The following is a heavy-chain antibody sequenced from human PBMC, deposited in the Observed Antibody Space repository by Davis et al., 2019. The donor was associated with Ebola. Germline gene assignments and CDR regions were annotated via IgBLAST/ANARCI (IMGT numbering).Heavy chain of an antibody. D-gene: IGHD6-6*01. Sequence: GGSLRLSCAASGFTVSSNYMSWVRQAPGKGLEWVSYISSSGSTIYYADSVKGRFTISRDNAKNSLYLQMNSLRAEDTAVYYCARDSIAARVFRDGMDVWGQGTTVTVSS. CDR3: ARDSIAARVFRDGMDV. CDR2: ISSSGSTI. V-gene: IGHV3-11*04. J-gene: IGHJ6*02. CDR1: GFTVSSNY.